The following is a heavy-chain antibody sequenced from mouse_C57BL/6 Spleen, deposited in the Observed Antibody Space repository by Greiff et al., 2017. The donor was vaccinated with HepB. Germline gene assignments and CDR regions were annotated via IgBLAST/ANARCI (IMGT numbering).Heavy chain of an antibody. J-gene: IGHJ3*01. Sequence: DVHLVESGGGLVKPGGSLKLSCAASGFTFSDYGMHWVRQAPEKGLEWVAYISSGSSTIYYADTVKGRFTISRDNAKNTLFLQMTSLRSEDTAMYYCARRNYGRSSSWFAYWGQRTLVTVSA. CDR3: ARRNYGRSSSWFAY. D-gene: IGHD1-1*01. CDR2: ISSGSSTI. CDR1: GFTFSDYG. V-gene: IGHV5-17*01.